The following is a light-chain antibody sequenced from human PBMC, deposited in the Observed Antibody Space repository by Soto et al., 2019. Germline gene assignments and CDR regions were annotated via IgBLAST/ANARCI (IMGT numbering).Light chain of an antibody. Sequence: EIVMTQSPATLSVSPGERVTLSCRASQSVFSSLAWYQQKPGQAPRPLIYGAATRATGIPARFSGSGSGTEFNRTISSLQSEDFAVYYCQQYHSWPAFGRGTKVEIK. J-gene: IGKJ4*02. CDR2: GAA. CDR3: QQYHSWPA. V-gene: IGKV3-15*01. CDR1: QSVFSS.